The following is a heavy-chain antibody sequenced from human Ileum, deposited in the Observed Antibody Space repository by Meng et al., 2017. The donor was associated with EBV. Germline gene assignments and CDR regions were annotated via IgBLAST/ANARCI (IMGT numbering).Heavy chain of an antibody. Sequence: QGRRKEPGPGLVKPSETLSPTCAVSGGSISRSDWWSWVRQPPGKGLEWIGETSHSGSTNYSPSLKSRVTISLDKSKNQLSLKLNSVTAADTAVYYCASSDYYRSDYWGQGTLVTVSS. V-gene: IGHV4-4*02. CDR1: GGSISRSDW. CDR3: ASSDYYRSDY. CDR2: TSHSGST. D-gene: IGHD3-22*01. J-gene: IGHJ4*02.